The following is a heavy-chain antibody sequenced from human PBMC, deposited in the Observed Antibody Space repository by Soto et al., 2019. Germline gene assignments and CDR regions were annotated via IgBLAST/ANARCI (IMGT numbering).Heavy chain of an antibody. D-gene: IGHD6-13*01. Sequence: GASVKVSCKASGGTFSSYTISWVRQAPGQGLEWMGRIIPILGIANYAQKFQGRVTITADKSTSTAYMELSSLRSEDTAVYYCARDQDSSSWEPDAFDIWGQGTMVTVSS. CDR3: ARDQDSSSWEPDAFDI. CDR2: IIPILGIA. V-gene: IGHV1-69*04. CDR1: GGTFSSYT. J-gene: IGHJ3*02.